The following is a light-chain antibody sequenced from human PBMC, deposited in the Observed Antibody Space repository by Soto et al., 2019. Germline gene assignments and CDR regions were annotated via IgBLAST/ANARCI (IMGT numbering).Light chain of an antibody. Sequence: AIQMTQSPSSLSASVGDRVSITCRASQAIRDDLAWYQQKPGKAPKLLIYAASTLQSGVPSRFSGSGSGTDFTLTISSLQPEDFATYYCLQDYNFPRTFGQGTKVEI. CDR2: AAS. CDR1: QAIRDD. J-gene: IGKJ1*01. CDR3: LQDYNFPRT. V-gene: IGKV1-6*01.